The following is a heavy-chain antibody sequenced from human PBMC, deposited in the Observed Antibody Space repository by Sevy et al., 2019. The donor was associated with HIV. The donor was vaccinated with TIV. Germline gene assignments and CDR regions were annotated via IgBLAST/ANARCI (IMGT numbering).Heavy chain of an antibody. Sequence: GGSLRLSCAASGFTFSSYWMSWVRQAPGKGLEWVANIKQDGSEKYYVDSVKGRFTISRDNAKNSLYLQRNSLRAEDTAVYYCARAGKDIVVVVAATLWDWFDPWGQGTLVTVSS. J-gene: IGHJ5*02. CDR2: IKQDGSEK. D-gene: IGHD2-15*01. V-gene: IGHV3-7*01. CDR3: ARAGKDIVVVVAATLWDWFDP. CDR1: GFTFSSYW.